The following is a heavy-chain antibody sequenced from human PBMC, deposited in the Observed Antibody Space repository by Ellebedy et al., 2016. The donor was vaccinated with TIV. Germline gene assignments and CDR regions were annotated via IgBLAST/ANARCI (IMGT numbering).Heavy chain of an antibody. Sequence: PGGSLRLSCAASGFTFSNYAMSWVRQAPGKGLEWVSAITISGGTTFYAGSVKGRFSISRDNSKNTLYLQMNSLRAEDTAVYYCARDRIVGATSYGYWGQGALVTVSS. CDR3: ARDRIVGATSYGY. D-gene: IGHD1-26*01. CDR2: ITISGGTT. V-gene: IGHV3-23*01. J-gene: IGHJ4*02. CDR1: GFTFSNYA.